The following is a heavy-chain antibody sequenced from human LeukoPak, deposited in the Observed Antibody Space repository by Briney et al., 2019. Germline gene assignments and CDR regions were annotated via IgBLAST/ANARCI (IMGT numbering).Heavy chain of an antibody. D-gene: IGHD3-3*01. CDR2: TYYRSEWNS. CDR3: ARDPDSSYEWRPFDT. Sequence: SQTLSLTCAISGDSVSSNSASWNWIRQSPSRGLEWLGRTYYRSEWNSDYSVSVKSRIMINPDTSKNQFSLHLNSVTPEDTAVYYCARDPDSSYEWRPFDTWGQGTQVTVSS. CDR1: GDSVSSNSAS. V-gene: IGHV6-1*01. J-gene: IGHJ5*02.